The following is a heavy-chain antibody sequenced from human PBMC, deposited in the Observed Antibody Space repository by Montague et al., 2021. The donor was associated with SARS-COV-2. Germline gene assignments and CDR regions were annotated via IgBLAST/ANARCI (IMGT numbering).Heavy chain of an antibody. CDR3: ARHPGITMIVVVIPSAFDI. V-gene: IGHV4-39*01. CDR2: IYYSGST. D-gene: IGHD3-22*01. Sequence: SETLSLTCTLSGGSISSSSYYWGWIRQPPGKGLEWIGSIYYSGSTYYSPSLKSRVTISVDTSKNQLSLKLSSVTAADTAVYYCARHPGITMIVVVIPSAFDIWDQGTMVTVSS. CDR1: GGSISSSSYY. J-gene: IGHJ3*02.